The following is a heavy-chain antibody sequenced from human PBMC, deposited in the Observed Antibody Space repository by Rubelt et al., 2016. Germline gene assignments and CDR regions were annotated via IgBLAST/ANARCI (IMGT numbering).Heavy chain of an antibody. Sequence: EVQLVESGGGLVKPGGSLRLSCAASGFTFSSYEMNWVRQAPGKGLEWVSYISSSGSTIYYADSVKGRFTISRDNAKNSLYLQMNSLRAEDTAVYYCARDLGTMIVGPTDYWGQGTLVTVSS. CDR3: ARDLGTMIVGPTDY. CDR2: ISSSGSTI. CDR1: GFTFSSYE. J-gene: IGHJ4*02. V-gene: IGHV3-48*03. D-gene: IGHD3-22*01.